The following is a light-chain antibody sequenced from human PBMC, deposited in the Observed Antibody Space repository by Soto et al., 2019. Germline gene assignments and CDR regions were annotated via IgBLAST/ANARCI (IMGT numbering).Light chain of an antibody. Sequence: QSVLTQPRSVSGSPGQSVTIYCTGTSXDVGGYDFVSWYQQHPGKAPKLMISDVSKRPSGVPDRFSGSKSGNTASLTISGLQAEDEADYYCCSYAGDLALFGGGTKVTV. CDR3: CSYAGDLAL. CDR2: DVS. CDR1: SXDVGGYDF. J-gene: IGLJ2*01. V-gene: IGLV2-11*01.